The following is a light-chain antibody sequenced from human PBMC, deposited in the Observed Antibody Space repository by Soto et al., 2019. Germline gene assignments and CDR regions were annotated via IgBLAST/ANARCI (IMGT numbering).Light chain of an antibody. J-gene: IGKJ1*01. CDR1: QSIGSW. CDR3: QQYGSYSRWT. CDR2: KAS. V-gene: IGKV1-5*03. Sequence: DIQMTQSPSTLSASVGDRVTITCRASQSIGSWLAWYQQKPGKAPKLLIYKASSLESGVPSRFSGSGSGTEFTLTISSLQPDDFESYYCQQYGSYSRWTFGQGTKVEIK.